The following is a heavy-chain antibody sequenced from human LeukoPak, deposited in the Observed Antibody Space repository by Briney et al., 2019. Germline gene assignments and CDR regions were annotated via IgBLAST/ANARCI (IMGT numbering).Heavy chain of an antibody. Sequence: GGSLRLSCAAPGFTFTNAWLTWVRQAPGRGGEWVFRIKGKTDAGTLDYAAPVKGRINSSRDDSKSTLYLQLSSLKTDDTAVYYCTTRELNWGQGTLVTVSS. J-gene: IGHJ4*02. CDR1: GFTFTNAW. V-gene: IGHV3-15*01. CDR2: IKGKTDAGTL. CDR3: TTRELN. D-gene: IGHD2-21*01.